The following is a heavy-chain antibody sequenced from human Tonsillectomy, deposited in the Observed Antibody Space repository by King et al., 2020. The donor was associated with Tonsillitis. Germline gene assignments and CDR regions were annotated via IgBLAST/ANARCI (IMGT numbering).Heavy chain of an antibody. CDR3: AREEGEGFDY. D-gene: IGHD3-16*01. J-gene: IGHJ4*02. V-gene: IGHV3-21*01. CDR2: ISGSATFI. CDR1: GFTFSSYS. Sequence: QLVQSGGGLVKPGGSLRLSCAASGFTFSSYSMNWVRQAPGKGLGWVSSISGSATFIYYAESVKSRLTITRDNTKNSLYLQMNSPRAEDTAVYYCAREEGEGFDYWGQGTLVAVSS.